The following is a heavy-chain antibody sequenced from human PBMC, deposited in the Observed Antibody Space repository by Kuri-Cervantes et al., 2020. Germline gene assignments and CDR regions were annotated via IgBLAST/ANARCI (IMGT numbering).Heavy chain of an antibody. CDR3: ARVFGYYYYYMDV. CDR2: INWNGGGT. Sequence: GGSLRLSCAASGFTFSRYAMSWVRQAPGKGLEWVSGINWNGGGTGYADSVKGRFTISRDNAKNSLYVQMNSLRAEDTAVYFCARVFGYYYYYMDVWGKGTTVTVSS. CDR1: GFTFSRYA. D-gene: IGHD3-16*01. V-gene: IGHV3-20*04. J-gene: IGHJ6*03.